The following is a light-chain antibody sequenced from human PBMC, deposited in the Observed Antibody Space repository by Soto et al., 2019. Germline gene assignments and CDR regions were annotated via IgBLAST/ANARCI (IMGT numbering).Light chain of an antibody. CDR1: SSDVGHYNL. CDR2: EGN. V-gene: IGLV2-23*01. Sequence: QSALTQPASVSGSPGQSITISCTGISSDVGHYNLVSWYQQHPGNAPKLLIYEGNKRPSGVSNRFSGSKSGNTASLTISGLQAEDEADYYCFSYVHTNNLWMFGGGTKVTVL. CDR3: FSYVHTNNLWM. J-gene: IGLJ3*02.